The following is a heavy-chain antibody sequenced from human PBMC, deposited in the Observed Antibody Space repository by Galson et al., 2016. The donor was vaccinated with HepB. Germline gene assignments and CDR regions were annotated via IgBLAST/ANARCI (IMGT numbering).Heavy chain of an antibody. J-gene: IGHJ6*04. CDR3: ARDLPQYNPKANYGMDV. Sequence: SLRLSCAASGFTFSNFAMHWVRQAPGKGLEWVTIIWSDGRKKYYADSVKGRFTISRDNSKNTLFLQMNNLRDGDTAVYYCARDLPQYNPKANYGMDVWGKGTTVTVSS. CDR1: GFTFSNFA. D-gene: IGHD1-14*01. V-gene: IGHV3-33*01. CDR2: IWSDGRKK.